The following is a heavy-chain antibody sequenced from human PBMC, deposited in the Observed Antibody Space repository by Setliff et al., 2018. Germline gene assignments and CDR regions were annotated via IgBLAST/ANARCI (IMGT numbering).Heavy chain of an antibody. Sequence: GGSLRLSCEASGFTFGDFAMTWVRQAPGKGLEWVSYISSGGSTIYYADSMKGRFTISRDNARNSLYLQMNSLGVEDTAVYYCARDVAGYFDYWGQGTLVTVSS. V-gene: IGHV3-48*03. CDR3: ARDVAGYFDY. CDR1: GFTFGDFA. CDR2: ISSGGSTI. D-gene: IGHD2-21*01. J-gene: IGHJ4*02.